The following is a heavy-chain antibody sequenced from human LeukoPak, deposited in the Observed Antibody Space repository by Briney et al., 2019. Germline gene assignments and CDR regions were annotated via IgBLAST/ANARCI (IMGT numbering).Heavy chain of an antibody. V-gene: IGHV4-59*11. J-gene: IGHJ4*02. CDR3: ARDRASGYSSGWYYFDY. CDR2: IHYTGTT. D-gene: IGHD6-19*01. CDR1: GGSINSHY. Sequence: PSETLSLTCIVSGGSINSHYWSWIRQPPGKGLEWIGDIHYTGTTKYNPSVKSRVTISIDTSKNQLSLELSSVTATDTAVYYCARDRASGYSSGWYYFDYWGQGTLVTVSS.